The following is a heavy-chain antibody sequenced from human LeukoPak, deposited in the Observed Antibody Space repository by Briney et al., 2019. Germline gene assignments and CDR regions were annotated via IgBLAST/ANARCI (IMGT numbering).Heavy chain of an antibody. V-gene: IGHV4-4*07. Sequence: SETLSLTCTVSGGSVSSYYWNWIRLPAGNGLEWVGRIHINGDTNYNPSLKSRVSMSVVSSKNQFSLRLNSVTAADTAVYYCAGEERAAFDIWGQGTMVTVSS. J-gene: IGHJ3*02. CDR2: IHINGDT. CDR3: AGEERAAFDI. CDR1: GGSVSSYY.